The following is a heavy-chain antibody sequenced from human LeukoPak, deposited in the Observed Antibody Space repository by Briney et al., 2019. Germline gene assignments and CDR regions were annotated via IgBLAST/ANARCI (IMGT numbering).Heavy chain of an antibody. D-gene: IGHD3-3*01. CDR3: AILMRWSGYSYGMDV. CDR1: GGTFSSYA. J-gene: IGHJ6*02. Sequence: GASVKVSCKASGGTFSSYAISWVRQAPGQGLEWMGGIIPIFGTANYAQKFQGRVTITADESTSTAYMELSSLRSEDTAVYYCAILMRWSGYSYGMDVWGQGTTVTVSS. V-gene: IGHV1-69*13. CDR2: IIPIFGTA.